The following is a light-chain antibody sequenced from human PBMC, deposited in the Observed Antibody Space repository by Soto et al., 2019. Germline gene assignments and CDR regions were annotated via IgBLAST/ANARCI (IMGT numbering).Light chain of an antibody. V-gene: IGKV1-9*01. J-gene: IGKJ5*01. CDR3: QQLNSPIT. Sequence: DIQMTQSPSSLSASVEDRVTITCRASQGITNFLAWYQQKPGKLPKLLIYAASTLQSGVPSRFSGSGSGTDFTLTISSLQPEDFATYYCQQLNSPITFGQGTRLEIK. CDR1: QGITNF. CDR2: AAS.